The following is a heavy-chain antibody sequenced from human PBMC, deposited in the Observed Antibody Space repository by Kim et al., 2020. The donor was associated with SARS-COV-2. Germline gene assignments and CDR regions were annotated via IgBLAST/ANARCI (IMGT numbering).Heavy chain of an antibody. V-gene: IGHV1-24*01. J-gene: IGHJ5*02. CDR3: ATAVLLWFGESNWFDP. Sequence: FQGRVTMTEDTSTDTAYMELSSLRSEDTAVYYCATAVLLWFGESNWFDPWGQGTLVTVSS. D-gene: IGHD3-10*01.